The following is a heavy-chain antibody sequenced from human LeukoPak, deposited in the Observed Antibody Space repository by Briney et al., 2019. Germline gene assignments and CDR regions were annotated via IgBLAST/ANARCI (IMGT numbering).Heavy chain of an antibody. CDR2: ISGSGGST. CDR3: AKLMLIVVVITSPFDY. CDR1: GLTFSSYA. D-gene: IGHD3-22*01. J-gene: IGHJ4*02. Sequence: GGSLRLSCAASGLTFSSYAMSWVRQAPGKGLEWVSAISGSGGSTYYADSVKGRFTISRDNSKNTLYLQMNSLRAEDTAVYYCAKLMLIVVVITSPFDYWGQGTLVTVSS. V-gene: IGHV3-23*01.